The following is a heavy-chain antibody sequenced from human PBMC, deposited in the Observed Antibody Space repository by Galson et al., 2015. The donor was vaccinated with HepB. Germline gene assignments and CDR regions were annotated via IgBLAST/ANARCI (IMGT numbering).Heavy chain of an antibody. D-gene: IGHD2-2*02. CDR3: ARDVIDIVVVPAAISHEYYYYMDV. J-gene: IGHJ6*03. CDR1: GFTFSSYA. V-gene: IGHV3-30-3*01. CDR2: ISYDGSNK. Sequence: SLRLSCAASGFTFSSYAMHWVRQAPGKGLEWVAVISYDGSNKYYADSVKGRFTISRDNSKNTLYLQMNSLRAEDTAVYYCARDVIDIVVVPAAISHEYYYYMDVWGKGTTVTVSS.